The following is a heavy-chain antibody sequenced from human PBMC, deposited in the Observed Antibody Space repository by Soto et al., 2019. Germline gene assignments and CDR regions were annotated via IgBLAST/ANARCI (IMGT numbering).Heavy chain of an antibody. D-gene: IGHD1-7*01. Sequence: SQTLSLTCVISGDSVSSNLASWSWIRQSPSRGLEWLGRTYYRSKWYKDYAVSVNSRITINPDTSKNQLSLQLNSVIPEDTAVYYCARQNSSNNYCGLDVWGQGTTVTVS. CDR3: ARQNSSNNYCGLDV. J-gene: IGHJ6*02. CDR2: TYYRSKWYK. V-gene: IGHV6-1*01. CDR1: GDSVSSNLAS.